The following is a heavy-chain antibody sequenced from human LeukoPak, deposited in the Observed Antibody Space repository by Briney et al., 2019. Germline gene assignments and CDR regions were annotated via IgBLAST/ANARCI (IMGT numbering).Heavy chain of an antibody. CDR1: GFTFSSYA. D-gene: IGHD6-13*01. V-gene: IGHV3-30-3*01. Sequence: GRSLRLSCAASGFTFSSYAMHWVRQAPGKGLEWVAIISYDGSKKYYADSVQGRFTISRDNSKSTLYLQMNSLRAEDTAVYYCARAYSSIWYGGYWGQGTLVTVSS. CDR2: ISYDGSKK. J-gene: IGHJ4*02. CDR3: ARAYSSIWYGGY.